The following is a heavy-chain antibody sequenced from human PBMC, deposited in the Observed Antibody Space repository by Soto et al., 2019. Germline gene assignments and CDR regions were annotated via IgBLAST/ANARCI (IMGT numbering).Heavy chain of an antibody. CDR1: GFTFSSYA. D-gene: IGHD3-9*01. Sequence: GGSLRLSCAASGFTFSSYAMSWVRQAPGKGLEWVSAISGSGGSTYYADSVKGRFTISRDNSKNTLYLQMNSLGAEDTAVYYFAKDHHILTGYPPGAFDIWGQGTMVTVSS. CDR3: AKDHHILTGYPPGAFDI. J-gene: IGHJ3*02. CDR2: ISGSGGST. V-gene: IGHV3-23*01.